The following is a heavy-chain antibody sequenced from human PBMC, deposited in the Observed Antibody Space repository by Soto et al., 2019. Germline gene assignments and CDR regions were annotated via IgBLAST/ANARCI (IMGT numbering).Heavy chain of an antibody. Sequence: QVQLQESGPGLVKPSGTLSLTCAVSGGSISSSNWWSWVRQPPGKGLEWIGEIYHSGSTNYNPSLEGRVTISVDKSKNQFSLKLSSVTAADTAVYYCASTIDYYDSSGYQNFDYWGQGTLVTVSS. J-gene: IGHJ4*02. CDR2: IYHSGST. V-gene: IGHV4-4*02. D-gene: IGHD3-22*01. CDR1: GGSISSSNW. CDR3: ASTIDYYDSSGYQNFDY.